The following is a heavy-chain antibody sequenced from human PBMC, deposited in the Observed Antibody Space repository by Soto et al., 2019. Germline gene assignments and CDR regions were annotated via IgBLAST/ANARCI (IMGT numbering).Heavy chain of an antibody. D-gene: IGHD7-27*01. Sequence: EVQLVESGGGLVKPGGSLRLACAASGFTFSSYSMIWVRQAPGKGLEWVSSISSSSSYIYYADSVKGRFTISRDNAKNSLDLQMNSLRAEDTAVYYCARPWGHYYYYYYMDVWGKGTTVTVSS. CDR1: GFTFSSYS. J-gene: IGHJ6*03. CDR2: ISSSSSYI. V-gene: IGHV3-21*01. CDR3: ARPWGHYYYYYYMDV.